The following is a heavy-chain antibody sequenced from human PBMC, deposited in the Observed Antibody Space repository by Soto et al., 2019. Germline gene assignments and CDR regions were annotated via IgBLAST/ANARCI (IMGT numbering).Heavy chain of an antibody. V-gene: IGHV1-18*01. CDR1: GYTFTSYG. D-gene: IGHD6-13*01. Sequence: ASVKVSCKASGYTFTSYGISWVRQAPGQGLEWMGWIGAYNGNTNYAQKLQGRVTMTTDTSTSTAYMELRSLRSDDTAVYYCARAFFSASGVTAAAGTDYYYYYGMDVWGQGTTVTVSS. J-gene: IGHJ6*02. CDR2: IGAYNGNT. CDR3: ARAFFSASGVTAAAGTDYYYYYGMDV.